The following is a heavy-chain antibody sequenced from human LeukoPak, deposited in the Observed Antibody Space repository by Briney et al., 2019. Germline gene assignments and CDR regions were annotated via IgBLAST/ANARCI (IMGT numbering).Heavy chain of an antibody. CDR2: ISYDGSNK. CDR3: AKDRCSNGIGCYYYYMDV. D-gene: IGHD2-8*01. V-gene: IGHV3-30*18. J-gene: IGHJ6*03. CDR1: GFTFSSYG. Sequence: GGYLRLSCAASGFTFSSYGMHWVRQAPGKGLEWVAVISYDGSNKYFADSVKGRFTISRDNSKNTLYLQMNSLRAEGTAVYYCAKDRCSNGIGCYYYYMDVWGKGTTVTISS.